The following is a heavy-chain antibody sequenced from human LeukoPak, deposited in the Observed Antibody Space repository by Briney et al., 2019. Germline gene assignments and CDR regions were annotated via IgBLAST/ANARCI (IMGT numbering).Heavy chain of an antibody. CDR3: AGSPPIAGAAGKD. Sequence: GGSLRCSGAASGFTFSGFSLNWVRRAPGKGRDWASSISSSSSYIYYADSVKGRSTISRDNAKNSLYLQMNSLRAEDTAVYYCAGSPPIAGAAGKDWGQGTLVTVSS. V-gene: IGHV3-21*01. CDR2: ISSSSSYI. CDR1: GFTFSGFS. D-gene: IGHD6-13*01. J-gene: IGHJ4*02.